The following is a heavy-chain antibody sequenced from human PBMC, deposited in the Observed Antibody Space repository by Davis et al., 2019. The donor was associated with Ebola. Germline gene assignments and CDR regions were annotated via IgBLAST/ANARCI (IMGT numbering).Heavy chain of an antibody. D-gene: IGHD6-19*01. CDR3: AKDADSSY. CDR2: ISSDSGSI. J-gene: IGHJ4*02. V-gene: IGHV3-21*04. CDR1: GFTFSSYT. Sequence: GESLKISCVASGFTFSSYTMNWVRQAPGKGLEWVSSISSDSGSIPYADSVKGRFTISRDNVENSLYLQMNSLRAEDTAVYYCAKDADSSYWGQGTLVTVSS.